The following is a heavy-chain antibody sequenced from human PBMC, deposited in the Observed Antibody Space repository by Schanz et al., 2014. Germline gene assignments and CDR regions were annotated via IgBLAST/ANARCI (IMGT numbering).Heavy chain of an antibody. J-gene: IGHJ4*02. V-gene: IGHV1-46*01. CDR1: GYTFISYF. Sequence: QEQVVQSGSELKKPGASVKVSCKASGYTFISYFIHWVRQAPGQGLEWMGIINPTGGSTSYAQRFQGRVTVTRDTSTSTVYMELSSLRSEDTAVYYCARAAYGGYTSTPLRYWGQGTLVTVSS. D-gene: IGHD5-12*01. CDR3: ARAAYGGYTSTPLRY. CDR2: INPTGGST.